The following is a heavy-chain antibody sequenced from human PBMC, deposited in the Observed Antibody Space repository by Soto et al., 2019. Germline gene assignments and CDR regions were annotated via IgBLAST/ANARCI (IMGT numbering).Heavy chain of an antibody. J-gene: IGHJ5*02. CDR3: ATELRYFDWLFPNNWFDP. V-gene: IGHV1-69*02. D-gene: IGHD3-9*01. CDR1: GGTFINYT. CDR2: IIPILGIA. Sequence: QVQLVQSGAEVKKPGSSVKVSCKASGGTFINYTISWVRQAPGQGLEWMGRIIPILGIANYAQKFQGRFTITADKATSTAYMELSSLRSEDTAVYYCATELRYFDWLFPNNWFDPWGQGTLVTVSS.